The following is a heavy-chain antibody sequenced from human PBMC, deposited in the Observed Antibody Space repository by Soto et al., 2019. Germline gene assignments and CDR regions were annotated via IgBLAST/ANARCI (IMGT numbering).Heavy chain of an antibody. CDR3: AHRTVATTQGWDWFDP. CDR1: GFSFITSGVG. Sequence: QITLKESGPTLVKPTQTLTLTCTFSGFSFITSGVGVGWIRQPPGRALEWLALIYWDDDKRYSPSLKSRLTITKDTPKNQVVLTMTNMDPADTATYYCAHRTVATTQGWDWFDPWGQGTLVTVSS. V-gene: IGHV2-5*02. J-gene: IGHJ5*02. CDR2: IYWDDDK. D-gene: IGHD5-12*01.